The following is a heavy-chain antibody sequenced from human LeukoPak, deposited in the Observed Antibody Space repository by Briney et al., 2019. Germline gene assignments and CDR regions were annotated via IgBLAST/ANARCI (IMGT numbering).Heavy chain of an antibody. D-gene: IGHD5-12*01. J-gene: IGHJ4*02. V-gene: IGHV3-73*01. CDR1: GFTFSGSA. CDR3: TRHNRVGRGSRVATISVYVDY. Sequence: SGGSLRLSCAVSGFTFSGSAMHWVRQAFGQGLEWVGRIRSKANSYASAYAASVKGRFTISRDDSKNTAHLQMNSLKTEDTAVYYCTRHNRVGRGSRVATISVYVDYRGQGTLVTVSS. CDR2: IRSKANSYAS.